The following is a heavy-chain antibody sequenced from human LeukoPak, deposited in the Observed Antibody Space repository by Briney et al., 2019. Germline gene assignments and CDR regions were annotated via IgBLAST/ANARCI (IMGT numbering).Heavy chain of an antibody. CDR2: ISYDGSNK. D-gene: IGHD5-24*01. CDR1: GFTFSSYA. V-gene: IGHV3-30*04. Sequence: PGGSLRLSCAASGFTFSSYAMHWVRQAPGKGLEWVAVISYDGSNKYYADSVKGRFTISRDNSKNTLYLQMSSLRAEDTAVYYCARAGVEDGYNYAFDIWGQGTMVTVSS. CDR3: ARAGVEDGYNYAFDI. J-gene: IGHJ3*02.